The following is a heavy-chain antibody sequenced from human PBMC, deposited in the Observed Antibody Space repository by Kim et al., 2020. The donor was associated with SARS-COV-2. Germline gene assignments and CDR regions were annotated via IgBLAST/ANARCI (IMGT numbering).Heavy chain of an antibody. CDR2: ISGSGGST. V-gene: IGHV3-23*01. Sequence: GGSLRLSCAASGFTFSSYAMSWVRQAPGKGLEWVSAISGSGGSTYYADSVKGRFTISRDNSKNTLYLQMNSLRAEDTAVYYCAKLHTIAAAGTHLDWDWGQGTLVTVSS. J-gene: IGHJ4*02. CDR1: GFTFSSYA. CDR3: AKLHTIAAAGTHLDWD. D-gene: IGHD6-13*01.